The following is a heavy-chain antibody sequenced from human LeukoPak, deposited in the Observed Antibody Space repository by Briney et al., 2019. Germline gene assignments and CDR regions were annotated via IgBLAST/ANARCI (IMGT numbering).Heavy chain of an antibody. D-gene: IGHD3-10*01. V-gene: IGHV3-43*01. CDR2: ISWDGGST. CDR3: AKDMSRTYYDYFDY. Sequence: GGSLRLSCAASGFIFDDYSMHWARQAPGKGLEWVSLISWDGGSTYYADSVKGRFTISRDNNKNSLYLQMNSLRTEDTALYYCAKDMSRTYYDYFDYWGQGTLVTVSS. J-gene: IGHJ4*02. CDR1: GFIFDDYS.